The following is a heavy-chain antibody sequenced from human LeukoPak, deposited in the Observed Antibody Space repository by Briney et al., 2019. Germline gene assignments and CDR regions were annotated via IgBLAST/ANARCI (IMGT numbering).Heavy chain of an antibody. CDR1: GYTLTELS. CDR2: FDPEDGET. D-gene: IGHD3-3*01. CDR3: ATDSRITIFGVVIINPH. Sequence: ASVKLSCKVSGYTLTELSMHWVRQAPGKGIEWMGGFDPEDGETIYAQKFQGRVTMTEDTSTDTAYMELSSLRTEDTAVYYCATDSRITIFGVVIINPHWGQGTMVTVSS. V-gene: IGHV1-24*01. J-gene: IGHJ3*01.